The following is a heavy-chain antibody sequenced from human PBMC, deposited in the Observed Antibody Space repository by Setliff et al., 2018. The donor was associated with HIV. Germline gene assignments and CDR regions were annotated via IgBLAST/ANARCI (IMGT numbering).Heavy chain of an antibody. CDR3: ARDPPGSGFHLDY. V-gene: IGHV4-39*07. Sequence: LSLTCTVSGDSITSSNHYWGWIRQPPGKGLEWIGAIHYGGNTHYNPSLKSRVTISIDTSKNQISLKLSSVTAADTAVYYCARDPPGSGFHLDYWGQGTPVTVS. D-gene: IGHD5-12*01. CDR2: IHYGGNT. CDR1: GDSITSSNHY. J-gene: IGHJ4*02.